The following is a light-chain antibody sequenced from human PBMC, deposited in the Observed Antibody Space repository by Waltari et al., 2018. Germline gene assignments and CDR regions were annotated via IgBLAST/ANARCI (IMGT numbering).Light chain of an antibody. CDR3: QQSYSTPRT. Sequence: DIKMTQSPSSLSASVGDRVTITCRASQSIGSYLNWHQQKPGRAPEVLISIASSLQSGVSSRFSGSGSGTDFTLTISSLQPEDFATYYCQQSYSTPRTFGQGTKVEIK. J-gene: IGKJ1*01. V-gene: IGKV1-39*01. CDR1: QSIGSY. CDR2: IAS.